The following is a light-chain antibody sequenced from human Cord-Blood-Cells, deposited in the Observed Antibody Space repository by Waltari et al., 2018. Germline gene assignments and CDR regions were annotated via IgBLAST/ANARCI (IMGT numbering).Light chain of an antibody. CDR3: SSYTSSSTLEV. Sequence: QSALTQPASVSGSPGPSITIPCTGTSSDVGGYNYVYWYQQHPSKAPNLMIYDVSNRPSGVSNRFSGSKSGNTASLTISGLQAEDEADYYCSSYTSSSTLEVFGGGTKLTVL. V-gene: IGLV2-14*01. CDR2: DVS. J-gene: IGLJ3*02. CDR1: SSDVGGYNY.